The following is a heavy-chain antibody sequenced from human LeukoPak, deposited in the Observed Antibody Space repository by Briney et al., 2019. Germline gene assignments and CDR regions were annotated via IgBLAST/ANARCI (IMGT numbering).Heavy chain of an antibody. D-gene: IGHD3-10*01. J-gene: IGHJ4*02. Sequence: GGTLRLSCAASGFTFSSYGMSWVRQAPGKGLEWVSAISGSGGSTYYADSVKGRFTISRDNSKNTLYLQMNSLRAEDTAVYYCAKPLYGSGSYFDYWGQGTLVTVSS. CDR3: AKPLYGSGSYFDY. CDR1: GFTFSSYG. V-gene: IGHV3-23*01. CDR2: ISGSGGST.